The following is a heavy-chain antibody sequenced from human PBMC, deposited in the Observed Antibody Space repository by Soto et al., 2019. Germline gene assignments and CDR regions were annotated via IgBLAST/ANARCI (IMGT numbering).Heavy chain of an antibody. V-gene: IGHV1-69*12. D-gene: IGHD2-15*01. CDR2: IIPIFGTA. J-gene: IGHJ6*02. Sequence: QVQLVQSGAEINKRGSSVKVSCKASGGTFSSYAISWVRQAPGQGLEWMGGIIPIFGTANYAQKFQGRVTITADESTSTAYMELSSLRSEDTAVYYCAREGVVTGRGPAAYYYGLDVWGQGTTVTVSS. CDR3: AREGVVTGRGPAAYYYGLDV. CDR1: GGTFSSYA.